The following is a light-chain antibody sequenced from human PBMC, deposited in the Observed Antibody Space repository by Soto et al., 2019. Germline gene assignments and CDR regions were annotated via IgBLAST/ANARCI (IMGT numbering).Light chain of an antibody. CDR1: PSLSNN. CDR2: GAA. CDR3: EQYNIWPR. J-gene: IGKJ2*01. V-gene: IGKV3D-15*01. Sequence: KQSPGTLTLSPGETATLTCRASPSLSNNYLAWYQQKPGRAPRILIYGAAYRAAGVPDRFRGSGSGTEFTLTISCLQSEDFAVYYCEQYNIWPRFGQRT.